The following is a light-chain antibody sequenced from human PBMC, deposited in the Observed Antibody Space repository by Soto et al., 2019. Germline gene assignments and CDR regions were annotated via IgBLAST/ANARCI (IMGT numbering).Light chain of an antibody. V-gene: IGKV3-15*01. CDR2: GAS. CDR1: QRVSSN. CDR3: QQYNIWPPYT. Sequence: VLTQPATVSVSPGERVTLSCRASQRVSSNVAWYQQKPGQAPRVLIFGASTRATGTPARFSGSGSGTEFTLTISSLQPEDFAVYYCQQYNIWPPYTFGQGTKVDIK. J-gene: IGKJ2*01.